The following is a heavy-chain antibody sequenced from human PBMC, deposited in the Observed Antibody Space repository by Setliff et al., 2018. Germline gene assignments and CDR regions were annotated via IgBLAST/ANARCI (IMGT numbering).Heavy chain of an antibody. CDR2: IIPMFGT. CDR3: ARVPRLEWLLPTFDS. D-gene: IGHD3-3*01. CDR1: GGTFSSYV. V-gene: IGHV1-69*13. J-gene: IGHJ4*02. Sequence: RASVKVSCKASGGTFSSYVISWVREAPGQGLEWMGGIIPMFGTNYAQKFQGRVTITADESTSTAYMELRSLRSDDTAVYYCARVPRLEWLLPTFDSWGQGTLVTVSS.